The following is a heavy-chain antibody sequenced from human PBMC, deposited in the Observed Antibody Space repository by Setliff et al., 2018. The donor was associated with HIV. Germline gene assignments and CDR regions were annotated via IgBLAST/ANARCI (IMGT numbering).Heavy chain of an antibody. D-gene: IGHD7-27*01. CDR3: AHNINWGSDWYFDL. J-gene: IGHJ2*01. V-gene: IGHV2-5*02. Sequence: SGPTLVNPTQTLTLTCTFSGFLFSTNRVGVGWIRQPPGKALEWLALIYWDDDKRYSPSLKSRLTITKGTSKNQVVLTMTNMDPVGTATYYCAHNINWGSDWYFDLWGRGTLVTVSS. CDR1: GFLFSTNRVG. CDR2: IYWDDDK.